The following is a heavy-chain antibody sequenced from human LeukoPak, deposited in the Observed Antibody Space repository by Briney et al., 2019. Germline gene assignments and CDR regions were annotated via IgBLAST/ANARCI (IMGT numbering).Heavy chain of an antibody. D-gene: IGHD7-27*01. CDR3: ARGRSRWGHAFDI. CDR1: GGTFSSYA. Sequence: ASVKVSCKASGGTFSSYAISWVRQAPGQGLEWMGWMNPNSGNTGYAQKFQGRVTMTRNTSISTAYMELSSLRSEDTAVYYCARGRSRWGHAFDIWGQGTMVTVSS. J-gene: IGHJ3*02. V-gene: IGHV1-8*02. CDR2: MNPNSGNT.